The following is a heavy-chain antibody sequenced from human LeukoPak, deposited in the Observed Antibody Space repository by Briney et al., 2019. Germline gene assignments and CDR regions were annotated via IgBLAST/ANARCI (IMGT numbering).Heavy chain of an antibody. D-gene: IGHD6-19*01. V-gene: IGHV3-7*03. CDR2: IKQDGSEK. CDR3: ARERSSGWYYFDD. CDR1: GFTFSSYW. Sequence: HTGGSLRLSCAASGFTFSSYWMSWVRQAPGKGLEWVATIKQDGSEKWYVDSVKGRFIISRDNAKSSLSLEINSLRAEDTAVYYCARERSSGWYYFDDWGQGTLVTVSS. J-gene: IGHJ4*02.